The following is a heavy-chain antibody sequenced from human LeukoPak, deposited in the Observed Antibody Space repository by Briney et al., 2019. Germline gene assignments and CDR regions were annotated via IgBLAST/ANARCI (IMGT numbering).Heavy chain of an antibody. CDR3: ARISSGWSDDAFDI. CDR2: IKQDGSEK. J-gene: IGHJ3*02. D-gene: IGHD6-19*01. V-gene: IGHV3-7*01. Sequence: PGGSLRLSCAASGFTFSSYWMSWVRQAPGKGLEWVANIKQDGSEKYYVDSVKGRFTISRDNAKNSLYLHMNSLRAEDTAVYYCARISSGWSDDAFDIWGQGTMVTVSS. CDR1: GFTFSSYW.